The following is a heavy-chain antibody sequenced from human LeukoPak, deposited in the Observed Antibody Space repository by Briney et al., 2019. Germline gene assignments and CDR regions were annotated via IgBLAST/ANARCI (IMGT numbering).Heavy chain of an antibody. J-gene: IGHJ3*02. CDR1: GYTFTGYY. CDR3: ASGREYCSGGSCYSSDDAFDI. V-gene: IGHV1-2*02. CDR2: INPNSGGT. D-gene: IGHD2-15*01. Sequence: ASVKVSCKASGYTFTGYYMHWVRPAPGQGLEWMGWINPNSGGTNYAQKFQGRVTMTRDTSISTAYMELSRLRSDDTAVYYCASGREYCSGGSCYSSDDAFDIWGQGTMVTVSS.